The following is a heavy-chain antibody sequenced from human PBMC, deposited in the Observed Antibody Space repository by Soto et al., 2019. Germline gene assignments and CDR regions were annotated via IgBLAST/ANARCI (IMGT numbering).Heavy chain of an antibody. CDR3: ARDYGDYTDY. D-gene: IGHD4-17*01. CDR2: ISNSSSTT. V-gene: IGHV3-48*02. J-gene: IGHJ4*02. Sequence: GGSLRLSCAASEFTFSNYAMSWVRQAPGKGLEWVSSISNSSSTTYYADSVKGRFTISRDNAKNSLYLQMNSLRDEDTAVYYCARDYGDYTDYWGQGTLVTVSS. CDR1: EFTFSNYA.